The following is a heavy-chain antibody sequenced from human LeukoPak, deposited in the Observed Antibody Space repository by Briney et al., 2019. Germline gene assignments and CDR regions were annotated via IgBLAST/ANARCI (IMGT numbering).Heavy chain of an antibody. CDR3: ARARPPDYSSGWYTFDY. Sequence: LGGSLRLSCAVSGFTFSSYEMNWVRQAPGKGLEWVSYISSSGRTIYYADSVKGRFTISRDNAKNSLDLQMNSLKAEDTAVYYCARARPPDYSSGWYTFDYWGQGTQVTVSS. D-gene: IGHD6-13*01. J-gene: IGHJ4*02. V-gene: IGHV3-48*03. CDR2: ISSSGRTI. CDR1: GFTFSSYE.